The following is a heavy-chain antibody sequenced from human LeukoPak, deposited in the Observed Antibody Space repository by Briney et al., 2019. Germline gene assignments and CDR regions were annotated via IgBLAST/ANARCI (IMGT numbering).Heavy chain of an antibody. CDR1: GFSFSSYG. CDR2: IWYDGSTK. V-gene: IGHV3-33*01. D-gene: IGHD3-22*01. J-gene: IGHJ4*02. CDR3: ARSLRDSSGYYFDH. Sequence: PGGSLRLSCASSGFSFSSYGMHWVRQAQGNGLEWVAVIWYDGSTKYYADSVQGRFAISRDNSKNTLYLQMNTLRAEDTAVYYCARSLRDSSGYYFDHWGQGTLVTVST.